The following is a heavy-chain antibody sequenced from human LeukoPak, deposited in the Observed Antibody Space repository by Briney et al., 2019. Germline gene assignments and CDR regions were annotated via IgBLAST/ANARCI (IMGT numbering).Heavy chain of an antibody. CDR3: ARVMYYYDSSGKTSDAFDI. Sequence: SETLSLTCTVSGGSLSTYYWSWLRQSPGKGLEWIGYIYYSGSTNYNPSLTSRVTISVDPSKNQFSLKLNSVTAADTAVYYCARVMYYYDSSGKTSDAFDIWGQGTMVTVSS. J-gene: IGHJ3*02. V-gene: IGHV4-59*01. CDR1: GGSLSTYY. D-gene: IGHD3-22*01. CDR2: IYYSGST.